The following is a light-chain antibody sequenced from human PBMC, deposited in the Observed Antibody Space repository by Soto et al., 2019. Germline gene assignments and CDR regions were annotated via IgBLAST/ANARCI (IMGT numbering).Light chain of an antibody. V-gene: IGKV4-1*01. Sequence: DIVMTQSPDSLTVPLGGRASINFSAIQMVLYSSNNKNYLAWYQQKPGQPPSLLIYWASTRDSGVPDRFSGSGSGTDFTLTINSLQAEDAAVYSCQQYFRTPITFGGGTKVDIK. CDR3: QQYFRTPIT. J-gene: IGKJ4*01. CDR1: QMVLYSSNNKNY. CDR2: WAS.